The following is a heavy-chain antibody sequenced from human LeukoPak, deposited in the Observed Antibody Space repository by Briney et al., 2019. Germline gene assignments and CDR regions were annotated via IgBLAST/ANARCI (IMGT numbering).Heavy chain of an antibody. CDR3: AKDTNYYDSSGLFDY. V-gene: IGHV3-23*01. J-gene: IGHJ4*02. D-gene: IGHD3-22*01. CDR2: VSGSGGDT. Sequence: PGGSLRLSCAASGFTFSNYAMSWVRQAPGKGLEWVSAVSGSGGDTDYADSVRGRFTISRDNSKNTLYLQMISLRAEDTAVYYCAKDTNYYDSSGLFDYWGQGTLVTVSS. CDR1: GFTFSNYA.